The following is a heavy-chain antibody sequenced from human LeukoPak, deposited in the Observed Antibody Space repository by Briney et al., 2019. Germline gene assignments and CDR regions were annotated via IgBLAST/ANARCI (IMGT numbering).Heavy chain of an antibody. CDR1: GCSISSYY. Sequence: SETLSLTCTVSGCSISSYYWSWIRQPPGKGLEWIGYIYYSGSTNYNPSLKSRVTISVDTSKNQFSLKLTSVTAADTAVYYCARYCSGGSCGFDPWGQGTLVTVSS. CDR2: IYYSGST. D-gene: IGHD2-15*01. V-gene: IGHV4-59*01. CDR3: ARYCSGGSCGFDP. J-gene: IGHJ5*02.